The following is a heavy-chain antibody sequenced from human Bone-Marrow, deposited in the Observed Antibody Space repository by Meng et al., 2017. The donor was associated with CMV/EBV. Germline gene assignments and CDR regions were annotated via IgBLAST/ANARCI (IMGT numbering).Heavy chain of an antibody. J-gene: IGHJ6*02. CDR3: ARAGRGTPYYYYGMDV. CDR2: IIPILGIA. CDR1: GYTFTGYY. D-gene: IGHD3-10*01. Sequence: SVKVSCKASGYTFTGYYMHWVRQAPGQGLEWMGGIIPILGIANYAQKFQGRVTITADKSTSTAYMELSSLRSEDTAVYYCARAGRGTPYYYYGMDVWGQGTTVTVSS. V-gene: IGHV1-69*10.